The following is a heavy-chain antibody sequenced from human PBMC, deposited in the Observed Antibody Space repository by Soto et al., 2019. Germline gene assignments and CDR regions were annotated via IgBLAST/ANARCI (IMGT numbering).Heavy chain of an antibody. V-gene: IGHV3-21*01. D-gene: IGHD2-8*01. CDR1: GFTFSSYS. J-gene: IGHJ4*02. Sequence: EVQLVESGGGLVKPGGSLRLSCAASGFTFSSYSMNWVRQAPGKGLEWVSSISSSSSYIYYADSVKGRFTISRDNAKNSLYLQMNSLRAEDTAVYYCAREKGYCTNGVCSHSPGDVDYWGQGTLVTVSS. CDR2: ISSSSSYI. CDR3: AREKGYCTNGVCSHSPGDVDY.